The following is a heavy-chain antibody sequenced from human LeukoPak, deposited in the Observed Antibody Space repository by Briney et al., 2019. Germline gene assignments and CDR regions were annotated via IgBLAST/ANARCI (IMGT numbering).Heavy chain of an antibody. CDR3: ARDRGGNSDLDY. CDR2: ISSSSSYI. J-gene: IGHJ4*02. Sequence: PGGSLRLSCAVSGFTFSSYSMNWVRQAPGKGLEWVSSISSSSSYIYYADSVKGRFTISRDNAKNSLYLQMNSLRAEDTAVYYCARDRGGNSDLDYWGQGTLVTVSS. CDR1: GFTFSSYS. D-gene: IGHD4-23*01. V-gene: IGHV3-21*01.